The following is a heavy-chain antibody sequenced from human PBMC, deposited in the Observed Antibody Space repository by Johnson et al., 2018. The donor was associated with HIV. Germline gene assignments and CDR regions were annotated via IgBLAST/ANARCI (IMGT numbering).Heavy chain of an antibody. D-gene: IGHD4-11*01. CDR1: GFTYSSYA. J-gene: IGHJ3*02. CDR2: ISYDGSNK. V-gene: IGHV3-30*04. Sequence: VQLVESGGGLVQPGRSLRLSCVVSGFTYSSYAMHWVRQAQGKGLEWVAVISYDGSNKYYADSVKGRFTISRDNSKNTLYLQMNSLRGEDTALYYCARGINTVATSCDAFDIWGQGKMVTVSS. CDR3: ARGINTVATSCDAFDI.